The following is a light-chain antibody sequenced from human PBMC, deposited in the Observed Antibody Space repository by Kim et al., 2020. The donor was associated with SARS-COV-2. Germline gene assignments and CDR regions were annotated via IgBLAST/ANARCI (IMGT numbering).Light chain of an antibody. CDR3: NSRDSTGYHVV. Sequence: ALGQTARITCQGDSLRKYYASWYQQKPGQAPVLVICDENNRPSGIPDRFAGSSSGNTASLSITGAQAEDEADYYCNSRDSTGYHVVFGGGTQLTVL. V-gene: IGLV3-19*01. CDR2: DEN. CDR1: SLRKYY. J-gene: IGLJ3*02.